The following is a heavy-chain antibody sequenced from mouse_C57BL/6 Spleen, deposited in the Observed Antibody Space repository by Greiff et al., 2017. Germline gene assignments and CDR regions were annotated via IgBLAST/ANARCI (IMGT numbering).Heavy chain of an antibody. CDR1: GYSITSGYY. V-gene: IGHV3-6*01. J-gene: IGHJ2*01. CDR3: ARGDYYGSSPLFDY. CDR2: ISYDGSN. D-gene: IGHD1-1*01. Sequence: EVQRVESGPGLVKPSQSLSLTCSVTGYSITSGYYWNWIRQFPGNKLEWMGYISYDGSNNYNPSLKNRISITRDTSKNQFFLKLNSVTTEDTATYYCARGDYYGSSPLFDYWGQGTTLTVSS.